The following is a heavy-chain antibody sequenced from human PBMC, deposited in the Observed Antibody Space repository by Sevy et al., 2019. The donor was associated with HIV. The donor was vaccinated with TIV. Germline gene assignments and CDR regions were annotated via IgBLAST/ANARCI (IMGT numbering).Heavy chain of an antibody. J-gene: IGHJ4*02. CDR3: ARVRGYSYGEFDY. CDR2: ISSDGSIT. D-gene: IGHD5-18*01. V-gene: IGHV3-74*01. Sequence: GGSLRLSCAASGFTFSGYGMHWVRQAPEKGLMWVSRISSDGSITNYADSVKGRFTISRDNAKNTLYLQMNSLRVEDTAVYYCARVRGYSYGEFDYWGQGTLVTVSS. CDR1: GFTFSGYG.